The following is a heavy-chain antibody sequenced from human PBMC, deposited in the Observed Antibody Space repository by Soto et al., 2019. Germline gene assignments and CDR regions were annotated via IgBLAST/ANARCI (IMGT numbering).Heavy chain of an antibody. CDR1: GFTFSEYG. CDR3: VKDSYSGELAGHLTWFDT. CDR2: ISHDQTDK. J-gene: IGHJ5*01. V-gene: IGHV3-30*18. Sequence: GGSLRLSCVVSGFTFSEYGMHWVRQAPGKGLEWLAGISHDQTDKYYTDSVKGRFIISRDNSKSTLHLQMNSLRVEDTGVYYCVKDSYSGELAGHLTWFDTWGHGSLVTVSS. D-gene: IGHD1-7*01.